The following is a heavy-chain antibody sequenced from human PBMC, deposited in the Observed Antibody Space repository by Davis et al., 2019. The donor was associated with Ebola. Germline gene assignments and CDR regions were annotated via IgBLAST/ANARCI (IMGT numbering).Heavy chain of an antibody. D-gene: IGHD1-7*01. J-gene: IGHJ4*02. CDR2: ISGSSTYV. CDR1: GFTFSTYS. Sequence: GESLKISCAASGFTFSTYSMNWVRRAPGKGLEWVSSISGSSTYVFYADSVKGRFTVSRDNAKNSLYLQMNSLRAEDTAVYYCARAGNYASPHHFDYWGQGTLVTVSS. V-gene: IGHV3-21*01. CDR3: ARAGNYASPHHFDY.